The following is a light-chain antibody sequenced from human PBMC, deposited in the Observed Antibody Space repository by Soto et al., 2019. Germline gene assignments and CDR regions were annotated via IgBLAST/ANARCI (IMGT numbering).Light chain of an antibody. CDR1: QSVSTY. V-gene: IGKV3-11*01. CDR3: HQRNNWDT. J-gene: IGKJ5*01. CDR2: DAS. Sequence: DIVLTQSPATLSLSPGERATLSCRASQSVSTYLAWYQKKPGQAPRLLIFDASNRATGVPARFSGSGSGTDFTLTISSLEPEDFAVYYCHQRNNWDTFGQGTRLDIK.